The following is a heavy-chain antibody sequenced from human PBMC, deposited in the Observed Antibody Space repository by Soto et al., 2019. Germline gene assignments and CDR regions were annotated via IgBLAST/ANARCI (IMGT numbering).Heavy chain of an antibody. CDR3: AKGLGGSPKYHYGMDV. D-gene: IGHD1-26*01. CDR2: ISYDGSNK. V-gene: IGHV3-30*18. J-gene: IGHJ6*02. Sequence: QEQLVESGGGVVQPGRSLRLSCAASGFTFSRYGMHWVRQAPGKGLEWVAVISYDGSNKHYAESVKGRITISRDNSKNTLSLQVNSLRPEDTAVYYCAKGLGGSPKYHYGMDVWGQGTTVTVSS. CDR1: GFTFSRYG.